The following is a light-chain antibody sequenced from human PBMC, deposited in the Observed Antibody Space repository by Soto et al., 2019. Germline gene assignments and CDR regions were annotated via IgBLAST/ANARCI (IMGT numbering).Light chain of an antibody. V-gene: IGLV3-21*04. J-gene: IGLJ3*02. CDR2: YDS. Sequence: SYELTQTPSLSVAPEKTASITYGGDNIGSQSVHWYQHKPGQAPILVMRYDSDRPSGIPERFSGSNSGNTATLTISRVEAGDEADYYCQVWDSSSDRPVFGGGTKLTVL. CDR3: QVWDSSSDRPV. CDR1: NIGSQS.